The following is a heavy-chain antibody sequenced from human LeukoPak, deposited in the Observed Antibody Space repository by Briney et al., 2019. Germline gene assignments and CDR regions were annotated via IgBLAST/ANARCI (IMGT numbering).Heavy chain of an antibody. CDR1: GGSFSGYY. CDR2: INHSGST. D-gene: IGHD4-17*01. Sequence: PSETLSLTCAVYGGSFSGYYWRWLRQPPGKGLEWIGEINHSGSTNYNPSLTSRVTISVDTSKNQFSLKLSSVTAADTAVYYCARDQTTVTTLEYFDLWGRGTLVTVSS. J-gene: IGHJ2*01. CDR3: ARDQTTVTTLEYFDL. V-gene: IGHV4-34*01.